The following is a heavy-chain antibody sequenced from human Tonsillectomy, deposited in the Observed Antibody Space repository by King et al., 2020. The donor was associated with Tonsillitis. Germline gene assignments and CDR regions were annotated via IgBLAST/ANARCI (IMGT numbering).Heavy chain of an antibody. D-gene: IGHD2/OR15-2a*01. V-gene: IGHV3-49*03. J-gene: IGHJ6*02. CDR2: IRSKVFGGST. Sequence: VQLVESGGGLVQPGRSLRLSCAASGLTFGDDAMSWFRQAPGKGREGVGVIRSKVFGGSTDYAASVKGSFSISRDDSKSIAYLQMNSLKTEDTAVYYCTYLSNRRAGYYYTLDVWGQGTTVTVS. CDR1: GLTFGDDA. CDR3: TYLSNRRAGYYYTLDV.